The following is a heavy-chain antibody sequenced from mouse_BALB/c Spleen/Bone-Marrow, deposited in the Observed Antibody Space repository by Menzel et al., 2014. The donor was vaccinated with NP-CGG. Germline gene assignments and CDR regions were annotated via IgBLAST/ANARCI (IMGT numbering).Heavy chain of an antibody. Sequence: VPLQQSGAELVRSGASVKLSCTASGFNIKDFYMHWLRQRPEQGLEWIGWVDPENGDTECAPKFQGKATMTADTSSNTAYLQLSSLTSEDTAVYYCNIFDCSFDYWGQGTTLTVSS. V-gene: IGHV14-4*02. CDR3: NIFDCSFDY. J-gene: IGHJ2*01. CDR1: GFNIKDFY. D-gene: IGHD2-4*01. CDR2: VDPENGDT.